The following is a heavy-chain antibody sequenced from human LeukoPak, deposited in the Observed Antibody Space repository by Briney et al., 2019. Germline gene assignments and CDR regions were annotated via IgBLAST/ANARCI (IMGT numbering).Heavy chain of an antibody. D-gene: IGHD2-15*01. CDR2: IYPGDSDT. CDR1: GYSFTSYW. CDR3: AFTPTCSGGSCYFDY. J-gene: IGHJ4*02. V-gene: IGHV5-51*01. Sequence: GESLKISCKGSGYSFTSYWIGWVRQMPGKGLEWMGIIYPGDSDTRYSPSFQGQVTISADKSISTAYLQWSSLKASDTAMYYCAFTPTCSGGSCYFDYWGQGTLVTVSS.